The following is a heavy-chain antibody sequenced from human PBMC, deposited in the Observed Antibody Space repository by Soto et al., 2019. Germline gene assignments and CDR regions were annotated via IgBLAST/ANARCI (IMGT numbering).Heavy chain of an antibody. D-gene: IGHD6-13*01. CDR1: GFSLSNAGLG. J-gene: IGHJ5*02. CDR2: SFSNDEK. CDR3: ASTYSTSWYWFDP. V-gene: IGHV2-26*04. Sequence: QVTVKESGPVLVKPTETLTLTCTGSGFSLSNAGLGVSWIRQPPGKALEWLAHSFSNDEKSYSTSLKSRLTISKDTLKSQLVLTMTNMDPVDTATYYCASTYSTSWYWFDPWGQGTLVTVSS.